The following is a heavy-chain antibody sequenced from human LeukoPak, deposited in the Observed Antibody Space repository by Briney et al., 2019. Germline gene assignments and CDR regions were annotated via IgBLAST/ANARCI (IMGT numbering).Heavy chain of an antibody. CDR1: GFTFSSYW. V-gene: IGHV3-7*04. D-gene: IGHD1-1*01. J-gene: IGHJ4*02. Sequence: QPGTSLRLSCAASGFTFSSYWMTWVRQAPGKGLEWVANIKQNGSEKYYVDSVKGRFTISRDNAKNSLYLQMNSLRAEDTAIYYCTRDTSRAYFDYWGQGTLVTVPS. CDR3: TRDTSRAYFDY. CDR2: IKQNGSEK.